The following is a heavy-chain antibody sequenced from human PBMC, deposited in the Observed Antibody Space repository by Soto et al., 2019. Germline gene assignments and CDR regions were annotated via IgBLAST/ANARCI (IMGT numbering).Heavy chain of an antibody. CDR3: ANSTIAARPAYYYGMDV. CDR2: IYHSGST. CDR1: DALIRAYY. D-gene: IGHD6-6*01. Sequence: SETLSLTCTVSDALIRAYYSSWIRQPPGKGLDRIGYIYHSGSTNYNPSLKSRVTISVDTSNNQFSLKLSSVPAADTAAYYCANSTIAARPAYYYGMDVWGQGTTVT. V-gene: IGHV4-59*12. J-gene: IGHJ6*02.